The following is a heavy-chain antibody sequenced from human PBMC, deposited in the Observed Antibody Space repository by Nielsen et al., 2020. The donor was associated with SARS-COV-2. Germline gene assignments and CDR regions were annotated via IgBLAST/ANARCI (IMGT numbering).Heavy chain of an antibody. D-gene: IGHD3-10*01. J-gene: IGHJ4*02. Sequence: VRQMPGKDLEWMGIIYPGDSDTRYSPSFQGQVTISADKSISTAYLQWSSLKASDTAMYYCARQVSILSGIDYWGQGTLVTVSS. V-gene: IGHV5-51*01. CDR2: IYPGDSDT. CDR3: ARQVSILSGIDY.